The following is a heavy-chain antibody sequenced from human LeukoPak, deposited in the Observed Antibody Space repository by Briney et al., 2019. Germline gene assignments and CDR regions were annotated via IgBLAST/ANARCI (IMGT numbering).Heavy chain of an antibody. J-gene: IGHJ5*02. D-gene: IGHD6-19*01. Sequence: ASVKVSCKASGYTFTGYYMHWVRQAPGQWLEWMGWINPNSGGTNYAQKFQGRVTMTRDTSISTVYMELSSLRSDDTAVCYCARGSDSSGWSYNWFDPWGLGTLVTVSS. CDR3: ARGSDSSGWSYNWFDP. V-gene: IGHV1-2*02. CDR2: INPNSGGT. CDR1: GYTFTGYY.